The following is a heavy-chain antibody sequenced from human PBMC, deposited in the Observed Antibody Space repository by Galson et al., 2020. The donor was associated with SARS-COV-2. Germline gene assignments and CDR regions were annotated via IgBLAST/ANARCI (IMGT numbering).Heavy chain of an antibody. D-gene: IGHD6-19*01. J-gene: IGHJ4*02. CDR2: TYSGGST. V-gene: IGHV3-53*01. Sequence: GESLKISCAASGFTVSSNYMSWVRQAPGKGLEWVSVTYSGGSTYYADSVKGRFTISRDNSKNTLYLQMNRLRAEDTAVYYCARDFGSYSSGWYIDYWGQGTLVTVSS. CDR1: GFTVSSNY. CDR3: ARDFGSYSSGWYIDY.